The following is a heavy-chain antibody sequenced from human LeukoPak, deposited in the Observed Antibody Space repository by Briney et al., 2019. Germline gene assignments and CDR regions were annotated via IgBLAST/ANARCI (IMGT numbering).Heavy chain of an antibody. V-gene: IGHV1-18*01. D-gene: IGHD3-9*01. Sequence: ASVKVSCKASGYTFSNYGISWVRQAPGQGLEWMGWISTYNGNPKYGQKYQGRVTMTTDTSTSTAYMDLRNLRSDDTAVYYCARDWHILTGYDDFDIWGQGTMVTASS. CDR3: ARDWHILTGYDDFDI. J-gene: IGHJ3*02. CDR2: ISTYNGNP. CDR1: GYTFSNYG.